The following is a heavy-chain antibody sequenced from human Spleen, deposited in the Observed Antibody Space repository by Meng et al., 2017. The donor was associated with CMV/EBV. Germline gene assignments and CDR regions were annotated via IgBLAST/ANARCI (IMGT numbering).Heavy chain of an antibody. CDR2: ITYSGST. CDR3: ASFGSGSYYKRRFDP. V-gene: IGHV4-34*01. Sequence: SGGSFSGYYWRWLRQPPGNGLEWIWEITYSGSTTYNPSLKSRVTISVDTSKNQFSLKLSSVTAADTAVYYCASFGSGSYYKRRFDPWGQGTLVTVSS. J-gene: IGHJ5*02. CDR1: GGSFSGYY. D-gene: IGHD3-10*01.